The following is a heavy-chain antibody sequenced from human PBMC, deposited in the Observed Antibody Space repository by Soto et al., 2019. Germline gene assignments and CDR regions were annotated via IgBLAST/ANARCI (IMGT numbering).Heavy chain of an antibody. CDR2: IWYDGSNK. Sequence: GGSLRLSCAASGFTFSSYGMHWVRQAPGKGLEWVAVIWYDGSNKYYVDSVKGRFTISRDNSKNTLYLQMNSLRAEDTAVYYCARERRQQLVGYYYYGMDVWGQGTTVTVSS. V-gene: IGHV3-33*01. J-gene: IGHJ6*02. D-gene: IGHD6-13*01. CDR3: ARERRQQLVGYYYYGMDV. CDR1: GFTFSSYG.